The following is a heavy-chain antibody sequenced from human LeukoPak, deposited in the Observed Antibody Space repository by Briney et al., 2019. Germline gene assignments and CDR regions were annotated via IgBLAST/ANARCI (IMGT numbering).Heavy chain of an antibody. CDR2: INQDGSQT. CDR1: GFTFRSNW. D-gene: IGHD4-17*01. J-gene: IGHJ4*02. V-gene: IGHV3-7*01. CDR3: AKYNDYDFDY. Sequence: GGSLRLSCAAPGFTFRSNWMSWVRQAPGKGLEWVAKINQDGSQTKYVDSVKGRFTISRDNAKNSLHLQMNGLRADDTAVYYCAKYNDYDFDYWGQGTLVTVSP.